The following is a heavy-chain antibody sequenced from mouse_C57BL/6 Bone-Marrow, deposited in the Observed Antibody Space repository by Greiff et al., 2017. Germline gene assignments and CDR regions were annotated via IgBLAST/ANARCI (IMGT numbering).Heavy chain of an antibody. D-gene: IGHD1-1*01. CDR1: GYTFTSYG. CDR2: IYPRSGNT. V-gene: IGHV1-81*01. J-gene: IGHJ4*01. CDR3: AREKGNYYGSSYAMDY. Sequence: QVQLQQSGAELARPGASVKLSCKASGYTFTSYGISWVKQRTGQGLEWIGQIYPRSGNTYYNEKFKGKATLTADKSSSTAYMGLRSLTSEDSAVYFCAREKGNYYGSSYAMDYWGQGTSVTVSS.